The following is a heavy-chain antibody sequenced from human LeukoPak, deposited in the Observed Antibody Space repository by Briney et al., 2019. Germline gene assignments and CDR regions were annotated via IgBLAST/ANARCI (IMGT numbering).Heavy chain of an antibody. CDR2: MNPNSGNT. J-gene: IGHJ5*02. CDR1: GYTFTSYD. D-gene: IGHD2-2*01. Sequence: ASVKVSCKASGYTFTSYDINWVRQATGQGLEWMGWMNPNSGNTGYAQKFQGRVTMTRNTSISTAYMELSSLRSEDTAVYYCARERSYCSSTSCYDWFDPWGQGTLVTVSS. V-gene: IGHV1-8*01. CDR3: ARERSYCSSTSCYDWFDP.